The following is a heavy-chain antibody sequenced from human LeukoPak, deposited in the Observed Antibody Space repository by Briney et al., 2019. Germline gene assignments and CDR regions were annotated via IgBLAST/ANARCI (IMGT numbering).Heavy chain of an antibody. D-gene: IGHD5-18*01. Sequence: GESLQISCHASRYSFTCFWIGWVRQMPGKGLEWMGIIYPYDSETRYSPSFQGQVTISADKSISTAYLQWSSLKASDTAMYYCARHIGYSAWNPDYWGQGTLVTVSS. CDR2: IYPYDSET. V-gene: IGHV5-51*01. J-gene: IGHJ4*02. CDR1: RYSFTCFW. CDR3: ARHIGYSAWNPDY.